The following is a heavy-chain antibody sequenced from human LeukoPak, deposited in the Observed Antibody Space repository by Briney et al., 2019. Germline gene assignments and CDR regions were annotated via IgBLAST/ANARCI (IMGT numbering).Heavy chain of an antibody. V-gene: IGHV3-23*01. CDR1: GFTFSSYA. J-gene: IGHJ4*02. CDR3: AKDIKGYYDSSGYGYFDY. D-gene: IGHD3-22*01. CDR2: ISGSGGST. Sequence: GGSLRLSCAASGFTFSSYAMSWVRQAPGKGLEWVSAISGSGGSTYYADSVKGRFTISRDNSKNTLYLQMNSLRAEDTAVYYCAKDIKGYYDSSGYGYFDYWGQGTLVTVSS.